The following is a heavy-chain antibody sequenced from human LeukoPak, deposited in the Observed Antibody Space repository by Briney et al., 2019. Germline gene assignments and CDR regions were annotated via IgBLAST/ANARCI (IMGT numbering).Heavy chain of an antibody. Sequence: PSETLSLTCAVYGGSFSGYYWSWIRQPPGKGLEWIGEINHSGSTNYNPSLKSRVTISVDTSKNQFSLKLSSVTAADTAVYYCARGEASEHDYYYLPNYYMDVWGKGTTVTVSS. J-gene: IGHJ6*03. CDR3: ARGEASEHDYYYLPNYYMDV. CDR1: GGSFSGYY. V-gene: IGHV4-34*01. D-gene: IGHD1-26*01. CDR2: INHSGST.